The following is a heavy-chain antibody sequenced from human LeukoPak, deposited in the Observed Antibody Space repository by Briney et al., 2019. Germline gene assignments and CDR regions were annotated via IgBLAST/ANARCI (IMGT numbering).Heavy chain of an antibody. Sequence: ASVKVSCKASGYTYTDYYMHWARQAPGQGLEWMGWINPNSGGTNYAQKFQGRVTMTRDTSISTAYMALSRLRSDDTAVYYCARASYYYDSSGYPGYYFDYWGQGTLVTVSS. CDR1: GYTYTDYY. CDR3: ARASYYYDSSGYPGYYFDY. CDR2: INPNSGGT. V-gene: IGHV1-2*02. J-gene: IGHJ4*02. D-gene: IGHD3-22*01.